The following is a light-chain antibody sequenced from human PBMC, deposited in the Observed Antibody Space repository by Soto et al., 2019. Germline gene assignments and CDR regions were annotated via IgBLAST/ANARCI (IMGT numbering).Light chain of an antibody. CDR2: WAS. V-gene: IGKV4-1*01. CDR1: QNLLYSSNNKNY. CDR3: QQYDRTPLT. J-gene: IGKJ4*01. Sequence: DIVMTQSPDSLAVSLGERATINCKSSQNLLYSSNNKNYLAWYHQKPGQPPKLLIYWASTRASGVPDRFSGSGSGTDFTLTISSLQAEDVAVYYCQQYDRTPLTFGGGTKVEIK.